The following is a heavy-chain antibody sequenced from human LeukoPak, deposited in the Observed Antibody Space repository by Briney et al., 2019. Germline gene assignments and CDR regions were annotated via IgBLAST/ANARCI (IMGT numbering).Heavy chain of an antibody. CDR1: GGSFSGYY. CDR3: ARRSSSWNRGFWFDP. D-gene: IGHD6-13*01. J-gene: IGHJ5*02. Sequence: TSETLSLTCAVYGGSFSGYYWSWIRQPPGKGLEWIGEINHSGSTNYNPSLKSRVTISVDTSKNQFSLKLSSVTAADTAVYYCARRSSSWNRGFWFDPWGQGTLVTVSS. CDR2: INHSGST. V-gene: IGHV4-34*01.